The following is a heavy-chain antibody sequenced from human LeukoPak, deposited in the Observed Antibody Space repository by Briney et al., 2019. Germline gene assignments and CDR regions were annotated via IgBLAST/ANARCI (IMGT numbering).Heavy chain of an antibody. Sequence: GGSLRLSWAASGFAFSNYWMSWVRQAPGKGLEWVANMNEDGSEKNYVDSVKGRFTISRDNAQDSLYLQMNSLRAEDTAVYYCARDRGYSNFDYWGQGTLLTVSS. CDR2: MNEDGSEK. D-gene: IGHD4-11*01. CDR3: ARDRGYSNFDY. CDR1: GFAFSNYW. J-gene: IGHJ4*02. V-gene: IGHV3-7*01.